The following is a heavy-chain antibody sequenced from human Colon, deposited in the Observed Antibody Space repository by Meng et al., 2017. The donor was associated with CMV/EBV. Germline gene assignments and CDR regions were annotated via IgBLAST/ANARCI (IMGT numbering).Heavy chain of an antibody. CDR2: IRYDGSNK. V-gene: IGHV3-30*02. D-gene: IGHD2-2*01. CDR1: GFTFSSYG. CDR3: AKDVVVLPAASSYYYGMDV. J-gene: IGHJ6*02. Sequence: GGSLRLSCAASGFTFSSYGMHWVRQAPDKGLEWVAFIRYDGSNKYYADSVKGRFTISRDNSKNTLYLQMNSLRAEDTAVYYCAKDVVVLPAASSYYYGMDVWGQGTTVTVSS.